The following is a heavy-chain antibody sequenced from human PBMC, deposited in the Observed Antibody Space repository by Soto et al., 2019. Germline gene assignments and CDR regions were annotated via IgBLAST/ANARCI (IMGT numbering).Heavy chain of an antibody. D-gene: IGHD6-19*01. CDR3: AKTANGWFSAFDI. CDR2: ISGSGGTT. V-gene: IGHV3-23*01. Sequence: EVQLLESGGGLVQPGGSLRLSCAASGFTFSSYAMSWVRQAPGKGLEWVSAISGSGGTTYYADSVKGRFTFSRDNSKNTLYLQMNSLRAEDKAVYYFAKTANGWFSAFDIWGQGTMVTVSS. CDR1: GFTFSSYA. J-gene: IGHJ3*02.